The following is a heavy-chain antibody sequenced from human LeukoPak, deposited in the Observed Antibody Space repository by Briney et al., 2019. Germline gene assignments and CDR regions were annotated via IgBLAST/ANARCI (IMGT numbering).Heavy chain of an antibody. CDR2: IYYSGNT. CDR3: SRQGTLAIDY. D-gene: IGHD1-1*01. Sequence: SETLSLTCTVSGGSISSSTYYWGWIRQPPGTGLEGIGSIYYSGNTYYNPSLKSRVTISVDTPKNQFSLKLSSVTAADTALYYCSRQGTLAIDYWGQGTLVTVSS. CDR1: GGSISSSTYY. J-gene: IGHJ4*02. V-gene: IGHV4-39*01.